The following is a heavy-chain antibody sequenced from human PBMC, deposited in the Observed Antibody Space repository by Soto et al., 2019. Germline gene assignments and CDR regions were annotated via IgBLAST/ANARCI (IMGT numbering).Heavy chain of an antibody. CDR1: GYTLTELS. V-gene: IGHV1-24*01. D-gene: IGHD1-26*01. CDR3: ATDPVVGANNWFDP. J-gene: IGHJ5*02. Sequence: ASVKVSCKVSGYTLTELSMHWVRQAPGKGLEWMGGFDPEDGETIYAQKFQGRVTMTEDTSTDTAYMELSSVRSEDTAVYYCATDPVVGANNWFDPWGQGTLVTVSS. CDR2: FDPEDGET.